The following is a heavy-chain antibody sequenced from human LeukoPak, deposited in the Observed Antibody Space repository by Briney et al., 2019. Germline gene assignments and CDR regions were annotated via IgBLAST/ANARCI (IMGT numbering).Heavy chain of an antibody. CDR1: GITLSNYG. Sequence: PGGSLRLSCAVSGITLSNYGMSWVRQVPGKGLEWVAGISGSGGSTNYAASVKGRFTISRDNRKNTLYLQMNSPTAEDTAVYFCAKRGVVIRVILVGFHKEAYYFDSWGQGVLVTVSS. J-gene: IGHJ4*02. CDR2: ISGSGGST. V-gene: IGHV3-23*01. CDR3: AKRGVVIRVILVGFHKEAYYFDS. D-gene: IGHD3-10*01.